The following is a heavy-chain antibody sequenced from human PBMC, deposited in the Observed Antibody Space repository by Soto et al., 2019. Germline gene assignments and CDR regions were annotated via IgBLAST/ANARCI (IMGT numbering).Heavy chain of an antibody. CDR3: ARDLGAWKFDY. V-gene: IGHV3-30-3*01. J-gene: IGHJ4*02. Sequence: QVQLVDSGGGVVQPGRSLRLSCAASGFTFSSHAMHWVRQAPGKGLEWVVFISYDGSNQHYADSVKGRFTISRDNSENTLYLHMNSLRGEDTAMYFCARDLGAWKFDYWGQGTLVTVSS. CDR2: ISYDGSNQ. D-gene: IGHD1-1*01. CDR1: GFTFSSHA.